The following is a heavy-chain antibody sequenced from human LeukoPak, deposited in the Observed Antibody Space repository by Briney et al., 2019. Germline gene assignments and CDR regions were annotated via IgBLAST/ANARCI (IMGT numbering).Heavy chain of an antibody. Sequence: PGGSLRPSCAASGFTFSSYSMNWVRQAPGKGLEGVSYISSSSSTIYYADSVKGRFTISRDNAKNSLYLQMNSLRAEDTAVSYCAKEGYYYGSGSYNPSGWFDPWGQGTLVTVSS. V-gene: IGHV3-48*01. D-gene: IGHD3-10*01. CDR3: AKEGYYYGSGSYNPSGWFDP. J-gene: IGHJ5*02. CDR2: ISSSSSTI. CDR1: GFTFSSYS.